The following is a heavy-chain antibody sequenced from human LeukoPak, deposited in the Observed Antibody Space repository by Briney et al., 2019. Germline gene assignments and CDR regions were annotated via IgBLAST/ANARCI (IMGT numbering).Heavy chain of an antibody. V-gene: IGHV6-1*01. Sequence: SQTLYLPCALSGDSVSSNRAAWNWIRQSPSRGLEWLGRAYYRSKRYNAYAVSVKSRITINPDTSKNQFSLQLNSVTPEDTAVYYCAGGSYYRTDAFDIWGQGTMVTVSS. CDR1: GDSVSSNRAA. CDR3: AGGSYYRTDAFDI. J-gene: IGHJ3*02. D-gene: IGHD1-26*01. CDR2: AYYRSKRYN.